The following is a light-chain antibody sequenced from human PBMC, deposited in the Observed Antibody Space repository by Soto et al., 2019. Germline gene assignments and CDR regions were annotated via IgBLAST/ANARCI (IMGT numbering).Light chain of an antibody. J-gene: IGLJ1*01. CDR2: EVS. Sequence: QSVLTQPASVAGSPGQSITISCPGTSSDVGTYNLVSWYQQHPGKAPKLMIYEVSERPSGVSNRFSGSKSGNTASLTISGLQAEDEADYYCCSYAGSSTYYVFGIGTKVTVL. CDR3: CSYAGSSTYYV. V-gene: IGLV2-23*02. CDR1: SSDVGTYNL.